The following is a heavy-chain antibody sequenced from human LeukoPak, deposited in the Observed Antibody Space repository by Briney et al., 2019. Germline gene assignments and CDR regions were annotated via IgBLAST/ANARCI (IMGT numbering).Heavy chain of an antibody. J-gene: IGHJ4*02. CDR2: INTNTGNP. CDR1: GYTFTSNA. Sequence: ASVKVSCKASGYTFTSNALGWVRQAPGQGLEWMGWINTNTGNPTYAQGFTGRFVFSLDTSDNTAYLQISSLQAEDTAVYYCASFFCTSGLCYYLDYWGQGALVTVSS. V-gene: IGHV7-4-1*02. CDR3: ASFFCTSGLCYYLDY. D-gene: IGHD2-8*01.